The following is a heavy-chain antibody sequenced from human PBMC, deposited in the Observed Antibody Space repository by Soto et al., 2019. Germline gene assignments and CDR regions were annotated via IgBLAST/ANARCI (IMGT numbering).Heavy chain of an antibody. V-gene: IGHV3-53*01. CDR1: GFTVGSND. D-gene: IGHD5-12*01. CDR3: ARDPSIVATTGTYYYYYGMDV. CDR2: IYIGGST. Sequence: GGSLRLSCAASGFTVGSNDMIWFRQAPGKGLEWVSVIYIGGSTYYADSVRGRFIISRDNSKNMLYLEMTSLGTDDTAVYYCARDPSIVATTGTYYYYYGMDVWGQGTTVTVSS. J-gene: IGHJ6*02.